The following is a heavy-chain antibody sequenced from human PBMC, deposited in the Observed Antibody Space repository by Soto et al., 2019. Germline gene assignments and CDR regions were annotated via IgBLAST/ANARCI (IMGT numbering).Heavy chain of an antibody. CDR1: GASIGSYY. D-gene: IGHD3-10*01. V-gene: IGHV4-59*01. CDR2: IYDSGST. CDR3: ARDRNYGGADP. Sequence: SETLSLTCTVSGASIGSYYWSWIRQPPGKALEWIVYIYDSGSTTYNPSLKSRVTMSVDTSKNQFSLKLRFVTAADTAVYYCARDRNYGGADPWGQGTLVTVSS. J-gene: IGHJ5*01.